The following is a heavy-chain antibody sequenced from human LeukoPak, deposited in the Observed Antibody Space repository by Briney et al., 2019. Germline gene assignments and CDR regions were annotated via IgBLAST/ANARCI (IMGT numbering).Heavy chain of an antibody. D-gene: IGHD3-22*01. Sequence: PSETLSLTCTVSGGSISSGDYYWSWIRQPPGKGLEWIGYIYYSGSTNYNPSLKSRVTISVDTSKNQFSLKLSSVTAADTAVYYCARLLPKKSPKNYYDSSGYYLDYWGQGTLVTVSS. CDR1: GGSISSGDYY. CDR2: IYYSGST. J-gene: IGHJ4*02. CDR3: ARLLPKKSPKNYYDSSGYYLDY. V-gene: IGHV4-61*08.